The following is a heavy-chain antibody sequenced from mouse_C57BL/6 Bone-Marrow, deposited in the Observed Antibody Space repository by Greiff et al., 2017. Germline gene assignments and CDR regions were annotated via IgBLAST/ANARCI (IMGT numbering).Heavy chain of an antibody. CDR3: ARTYYDYDGYYFDY. CDR2: ISSGSSTI. D-gene: IGHD2-4*01. V-gene: IGHV5-17*01. CDR1: GFTFSDYG. Sequence: DVKLQESGGGLVKPGGSLKLSCAASGFTFSDYGMHWVRQAPEKGLEWVAYISSGSSTIYYADTVKGRFTISSNNSTNTLFLQMTSLRSEDTAMYYCARTYYDYDGYYFDYWGQGTTLTVSS. J-gene: IGHJ2*01.